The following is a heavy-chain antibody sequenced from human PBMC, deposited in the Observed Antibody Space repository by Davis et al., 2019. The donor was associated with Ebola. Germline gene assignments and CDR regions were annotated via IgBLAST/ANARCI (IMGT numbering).Heavy chain of an antibody. CDR3: ARGRGRPVYSGSWTSFDY. CDR1: GFTFSSYG. Sequence: GESLKISCAASGFTFSSYGMHWVRQAPGKGLEWVAVIWYDGSNKYYADSVKGRFTISRDNSENTLYLQMNSLRAEDTAVYYCARGRGRPVYSGSWTSFDYWGQGTLVTVSS. J-gene: IGHJ4*02. D-gene: IGHD6-13*01. V-gene: IGHV3-33*01. CDR2: IWYDGSNK.